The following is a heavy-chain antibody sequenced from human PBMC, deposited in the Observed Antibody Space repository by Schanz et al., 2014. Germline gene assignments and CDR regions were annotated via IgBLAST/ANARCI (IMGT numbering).Heavy chain of an antibody. Sequence: EVQLVESGGGLIQPGGSLRLSCAVSGFTVSSNYMSWVRQAPGKGLEWVSTVYMSAASTRYADSVKGRFIISRDNAKNSLYLQMNSLRDEDTAVYYCARVLGKGYCSSTSCHSIRPYYYYGMDVWGQGTTVTVSS. V-gene: IGHV3-53*01. CDR3: ARVLGKGYCSSTSCHSIRPYYYYGMDV. J-gene: IGHJ6*02. D-gene: IGHD2-2*01. CDR1: GFTVSSNY. CDR2: VYMSAAST.